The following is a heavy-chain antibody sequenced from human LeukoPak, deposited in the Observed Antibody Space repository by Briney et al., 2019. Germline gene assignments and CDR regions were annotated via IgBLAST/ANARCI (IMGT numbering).Heavy chain of an antibody. CDR3: ARSPGYYYDSSGFYFDY. J-gene: IGHJ4*02. CDR2: IYYSGST. D-gene: IGHD3-22*01. CDR1: GGSISSGDYY. Sequence: SETLSLTCTVSGGSISSGDYYWSWIRQPPGKGLEWIGYIYYSGSTYYNPSLKSRVTISVDTSKNQFSLKLSSVTAADTAVYYCARSPGYYYDSSGFYFDYWGQGTLVTVSS. V-gene: IGHV4-30-4*01.